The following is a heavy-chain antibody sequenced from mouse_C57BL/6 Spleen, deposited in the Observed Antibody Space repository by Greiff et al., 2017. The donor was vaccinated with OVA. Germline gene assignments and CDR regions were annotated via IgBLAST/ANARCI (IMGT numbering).Heavy chain of an antibody. V-gene: IGHV1-20*01. CDR2: INPYNGDT. J-gene: IGHJ4*01. Sequence: DVKLQESGPELVKPGDSVKISCKASGYSFTGYFMNWVMQSHGKSLEWIGRINPYNGDTFYNQKFKGKATLTVDKSSSTAHMELRSLTSEDSAVYYCARSYYYGSSYDYAMDYWGQGTSVTVSS. CDR3: ARSYYYGSSYDYAMDY. D-gene: IGHD1-1*01. CDR1: GYSFTGYF.